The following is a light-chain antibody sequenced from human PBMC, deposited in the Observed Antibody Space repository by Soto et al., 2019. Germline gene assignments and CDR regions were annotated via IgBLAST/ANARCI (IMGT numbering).Light chain of an antibody. Sequence: IVLTQSPGTLSLSPGERATLTCRASQTITSFYLAWYQQKPGQAPRLLIYGTSTRATGIPDRFSGSGSRTDFTLTIRKLEPEDFAVYYCQQFGGSPPRFTFGPGTKVEVK. J-gene: IGKJ3*01. CDR1: QTITSFY. CDR2: GTS. V-gene: IGKV3-20*01. CDR3: QQFGGSPPRFT.